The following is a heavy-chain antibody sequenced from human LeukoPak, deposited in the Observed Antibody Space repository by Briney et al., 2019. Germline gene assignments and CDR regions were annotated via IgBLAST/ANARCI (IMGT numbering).Heavy chain of an antibody. CDR3: ARGAWATRLGS. D-gene: IGHD2-15*01. V-gene: IGHV4-34*01. CDR2: IYESGST. J-gene: IGHJ4*02. CDR1: GESLNSYY. Sequence: PSETLSLTCAVYGESLNSYYWSWIRQPPGKGLEWIGEIYESGSTEYKPSLKSRVTVSMVPSKQQFSLSLTSVTAADTAVYYCARGAWATRLGSWGLGTPVIVSS.